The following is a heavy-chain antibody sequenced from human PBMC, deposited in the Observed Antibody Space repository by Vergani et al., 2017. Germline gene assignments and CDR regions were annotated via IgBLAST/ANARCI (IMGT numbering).Heavy chain of an antibody. CDR3: AKDRRSGNGKDFDY. V-gene: IGHV3-23*01. CDR1: GFTFSSYA. J-gene: IGHJ4*02. Sequence: EVQLLESGGGLVQPGGSLRLSCAASGFTFSSYAMSWVRQAPGKGLEWVSAISGSGGSTYYADSVKGRFTISRDNAKNSLYLQMNSLRAEDTAVYYCAKDRRSGNGKDFDYWGQGTLVTVSS. D-gene: IGHD3-10*01. CDR2: ISGSGGST.